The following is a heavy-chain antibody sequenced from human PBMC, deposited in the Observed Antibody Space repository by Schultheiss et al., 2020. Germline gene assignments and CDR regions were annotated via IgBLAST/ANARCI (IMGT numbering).Heavy chain of an antibody. Sequence: GGSLRLSCAASGFTFSSYGMHWVRQAPGKGLEWVAVIWYDGSNKYYADSVKGRFTISRDNFKNTLDLQMNSLSAEDTAVYYCAKWGFSGYDSAPNGFDPWGQGTLVTVSS. CDR3: AKWGFSGYDSAPNGFDP. V-gene: IGHV3-33*06. CDR2: IWYDGSNK. D-gene: IGHD5-12*01. CDR1: GFTFSSYG. J-gene: IGHJ5*02.